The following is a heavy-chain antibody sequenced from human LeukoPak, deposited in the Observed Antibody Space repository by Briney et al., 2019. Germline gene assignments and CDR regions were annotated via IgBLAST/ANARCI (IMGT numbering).Heavy chain of an antibody. CDR2: IRYDGGNK. J-gene: IGHJ6*03. V-gene: IGHV3-30*02. D-gene: IGHD5-12*01. CDR3: AKGGGYEAQYYYYYLDV. Sequence: PGGSLRLSCAASGFTFISYGMHWVGQAPGKGVEGVAFIRYDGGNKYYADSVKGRFTISRDNSKNTLYLQMKSLRAEDTAVYYCAKGGGYEAQYYYYYLDVWGKGTTVTISS. CDR1: GFTFISYG.